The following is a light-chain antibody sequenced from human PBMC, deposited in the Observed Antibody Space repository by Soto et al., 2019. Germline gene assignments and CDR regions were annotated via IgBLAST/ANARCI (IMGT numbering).Light chain of an antibody. CDR1: QGISSY. V-gene: IGKV1-8*01. J-gene: IGKJ2*01. CDR2: AAS. Sequence: AIRMTQSPSSLSASTGDRVTITCRASQGISSYLAWYQQKPGKAPKLLIYAASTLQSGVPSRFSGSGSGIDFTITISCLQPEDFATYYCQQYYSYPRNSFGQGTKLEIK. CDR3: QQYYSYPRNS.